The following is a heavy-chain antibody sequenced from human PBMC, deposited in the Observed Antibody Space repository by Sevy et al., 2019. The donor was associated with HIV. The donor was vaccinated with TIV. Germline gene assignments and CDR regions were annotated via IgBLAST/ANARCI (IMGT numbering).Heavy chain of an antibody. CDR2: IIPIFGTA. J-gene: IGHJ4*02. V-gene: IGHV1-69*06. CDR3: ARSVGRAYYYDSSGYFSFDY. D-gene: IGHD3-22*01. CDR1: GGTFSSYA. Sequence: ASVKVSCKASGGTFSSYAISCVRQAPGQGLEWMGGIIPIFGTAIYAQKFQGRVTITADKSTSTAYMELSSLRSEDTAVYYCARSVGRAYYYDSSGYFSFDYWGQGTLVTVSS.